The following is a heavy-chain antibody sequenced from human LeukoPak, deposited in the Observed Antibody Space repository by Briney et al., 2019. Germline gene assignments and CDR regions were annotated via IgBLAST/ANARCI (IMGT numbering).Heavy chain of an antibody. CDR2: INTDNGNT. D-gene: IGHD2-21*02. J-gene: IGHJ5*02. CDR3: ARKGCTGDCYRFDP. V-gene: IGHV1-18*01. CDR1: GGTFSTYA. Sequence: ASVKVSCKASGGTFSTYAISWVRQAPGQRPEWMGWINTDNGNTKYAQKFQGRVTMTTDTSTSTAYMELSSLRSDDTAVYYCARKGCTGDCYRFDPWGQGTLVTVSS.